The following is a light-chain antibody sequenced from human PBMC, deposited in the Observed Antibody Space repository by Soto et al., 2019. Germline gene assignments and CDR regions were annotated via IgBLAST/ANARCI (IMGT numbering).Light chain of an antibody. J-gene: IGKJ1*01. CDR3: PLRSYWPQT. Sequence: EIVLEQSPAALSLYPGERATLSCRASQRVSDYLAWYQQKPGQAPRLLMYDASTRPPGIPARFSGSGSGTDFTLTICSLEPEDCAVYCCPLRSYWPQTSADGTKVDIK. CDR1: QRVSDY. V-gene: IGKV3-11*01. CDR2: DAS.